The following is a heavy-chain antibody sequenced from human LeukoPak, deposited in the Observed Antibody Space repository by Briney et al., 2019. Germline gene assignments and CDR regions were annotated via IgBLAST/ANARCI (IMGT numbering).Heavy chain of an antibody. V-gene: IGHV3-11*05. D-gene: IGHD6-13*01. CDR2: ISSTSSFT. CDR3: AKEPNLSIATSGMFFDS. J-gene: IGHJ4*02. CDR1: GFAFSDYY. Sequence: PGGSLRLSCAASGFAFSDYYMSWIRQAPGKGLEWLSYISSTSSFTNYADSVKGRFTISRDNAKNSLYLQMNSLRAEDTAVYYCAKEPNLSIATSGMFFDSWGQGTLVTVSS.